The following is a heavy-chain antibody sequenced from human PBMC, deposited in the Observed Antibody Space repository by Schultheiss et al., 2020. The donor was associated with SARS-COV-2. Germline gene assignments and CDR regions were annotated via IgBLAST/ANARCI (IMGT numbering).Heavy chain of an antibody. J-gene: IGHJ3*02. V-gene: IGHV4-59*01. CDR2: IYYSGST. Sequence: SETLSLTCTVSGGSISSYYWSWIRQPPGKGLEWIGYIYYSGSTNYNPSLKSRVTISVDTSKNQFSLKLNSVTAADTAVYYCAREDEAAATGAFDIWGQGTMVTVSS. D-gene: IGHD6-13*01. CDR3: AREDEAAATGAFDI. CDR1: GGSISSYY.